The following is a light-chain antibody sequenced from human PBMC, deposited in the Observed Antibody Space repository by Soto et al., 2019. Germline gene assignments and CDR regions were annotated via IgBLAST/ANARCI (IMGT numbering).Light chain of an antibody. CDR1: SSDVGGYNY. J-gene: IGLJ1*01. V-gene: IGLV2-14*01. CDR3: SSYTSSSTYV. CDR2: EVS. Sequence: QSALTQPASVSGSPGQSITISCTGTSSDVGGYNYVSWYQQHPGKAPKRMIYEVSNRPSGVSNRFSGSKSANTASLTISGLQAEDEADYYCSSYTSSSTYVFGTGTKLTVL.